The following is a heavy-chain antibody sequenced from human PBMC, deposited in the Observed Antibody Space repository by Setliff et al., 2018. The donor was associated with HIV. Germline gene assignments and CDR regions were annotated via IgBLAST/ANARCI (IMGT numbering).Heavy chain of an antibody. CDR3: ARVVGTRAVDY. V-gene: IGHV4-4*02. CDR2: INHRGST. Sequence: SETLSLTCAVSGGSISSSNWWSWVRQPPGKGLEWIGEINHRGSTNYNPSLKSRVTISVDTSKNQFSLKLSSVTAADTAVYYCARVVGTRAVDYWGQGTLVTVSS. J-gene: IGHJ4*02. D-gene: IGHD2-15*01. CDR1: GGSISSSNW.